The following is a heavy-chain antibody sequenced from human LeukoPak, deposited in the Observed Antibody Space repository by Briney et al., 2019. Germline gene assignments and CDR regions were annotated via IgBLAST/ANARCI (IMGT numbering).Heavy chain of an antibody. CDR1: GFTFSSYT. Sequence: GGSLRLSCAASGFTFSSYTMNWVRQAPGKGLEWVSSISSSYNYIYYADSVKGRFTISRDDAKNSLYLQMNSLRAEDTAVYFCAKGFIDWLDPWGQGTLVTVSS. J-gene: IGHJ5*02. V-gene: IGHV3-21*01. CDR2: ISSSYNYI. CDR3: AKGFIDWLDP.